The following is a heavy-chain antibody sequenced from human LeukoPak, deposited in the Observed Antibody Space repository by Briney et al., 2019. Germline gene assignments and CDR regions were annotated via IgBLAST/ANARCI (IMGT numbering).Heavy chain of an antibody. CDR3: SREGRWLQLGFDY. D-gene: IGHD5-24*01. Sequence: SETLSLTCAVYGGSFSGYYWSWIRQPPGKGLEWIGEINHSGSTNYNPSLKSRVTISVDTSKSQFSLKLSSVTAADTAVYFCSREGRWLQLGFDYWGRGTLVTVSS. CDR1: GGSFSGYY. CDR2: INHSGST. J-gene: IGHJ4*02. V-gene: IGHV4-34*01.